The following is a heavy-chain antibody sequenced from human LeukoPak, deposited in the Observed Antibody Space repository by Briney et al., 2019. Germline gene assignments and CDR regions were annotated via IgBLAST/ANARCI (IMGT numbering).Heavy chain of an antibody. CDR3: ARREQLEPGFDY. J-gene: IGHJ4*02. CDR2: IDPSDSYT. D-gene: IGHD6-13*01. Sequence: GEPLKISCKGSGSSFTSYWISWVRQMPGKGLEWMGRIDPSDSYTNYSPSFQGHVTISADKSISTAYLQWSSLKASDTAMYYCARREQLEPGFDYWGQGTLVTVSS. V-gene: IGHV5-10-1*01. CDR1: GSSFTSYW.